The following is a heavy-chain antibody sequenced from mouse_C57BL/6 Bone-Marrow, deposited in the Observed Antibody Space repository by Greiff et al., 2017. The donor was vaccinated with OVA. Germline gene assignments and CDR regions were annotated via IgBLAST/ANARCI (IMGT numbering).Heavy chain of an antibody. J-gene: IGHJ3*01. Sequence: VHVKQSGAELVKPGASVKLSCTASGFNIKDYYMHWVKQRTEQGLEWIGRIDPEDGETKYAPKFQGKATITADTSSNTAYLQLSSLTSEDTAVYYCARSEDYDAAWCAYWGQGTLVTVSA. CDR3: ARSEDYDAAWCAY. CDR1: GFNIKDYY. D-gene: IGHD2-4*01. CDR2: IDPEDGET. V-gene: IGHV14-2*01.